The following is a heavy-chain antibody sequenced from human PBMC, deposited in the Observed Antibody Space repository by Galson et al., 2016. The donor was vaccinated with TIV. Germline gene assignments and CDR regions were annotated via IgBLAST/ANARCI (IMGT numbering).Heavy chain of an antibody. CDR3: VKVIGWGSYFQGFYLDF. V-gene: IGHV3-30*18. J-gene: IGHJ4*02. Sequence: SLRLSCAASGFTFSNYGMHWVRQAPGKGLEWVAVISYDGSNKYYADSVKGRFTISRDNSKDTLFLKMNSLRPEDTAVYYCVKVIGWGSYFQGFYLDFWGQGTLVTVSS. CDR1: GFTFSNYG. CDR2: ISYDGSNK. D-gene: IGHD3-16*01.